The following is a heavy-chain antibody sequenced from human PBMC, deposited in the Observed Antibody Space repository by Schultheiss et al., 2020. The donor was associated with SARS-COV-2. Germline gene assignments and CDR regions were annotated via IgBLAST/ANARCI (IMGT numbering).Heavy chain of an antibody. D-gene: IGHD2-2*01. Sequence: GESLKISCAASGFTFSSYAMHWVRQAPGKGLEWVAVISYDGSNKYYGDSVKGRFTISRDNSKNTLYLQMNSLRAEDTAVYYCAKAHGAYCSSTSCYRGDYWGQGTLVTVSS. CDR1: GFTFSSYA. J-gene: IGHJ4*02. CDR2: ISYDGSNK. V-gene: IGHV3-30*04. CDR3: AKAHGAYCSSTSCYRGDY.